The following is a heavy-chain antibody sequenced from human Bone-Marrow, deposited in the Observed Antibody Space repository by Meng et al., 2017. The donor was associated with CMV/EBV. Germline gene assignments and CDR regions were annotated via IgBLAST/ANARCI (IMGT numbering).Heavy chain of an antibody. Sequence: GESLKISCAASGFTFSSYAMHWVRQAPGKGLEWVAVISYDGSNKYYADSVKGRFTISRDNSKNTLYLQMNSLRAEDTAMYYCARDGGSGLGLVFDIWGQGRVVTVSS. D-gene: IGHD1-26*01. V-gene: IGHV3-30-3*01. J-gene: IGHJ3*02. CDR1: GFTFSSYA. CDR2: ISYDGSNK. CDR3: ARDGGSGLGLVFDI.